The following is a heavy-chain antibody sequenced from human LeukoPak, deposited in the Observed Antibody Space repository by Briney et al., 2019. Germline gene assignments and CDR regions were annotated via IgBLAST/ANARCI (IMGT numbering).Heavy chain of an antibody. V-gene: IGHV4-39*07. CDR1: GGSISSNSYY. D-gene: IGHD1-26*01. CDR3: AREEVGADAFDI. Sequence: SETLSLTCTVSGGSISSNSYYWGWIRQPSGKGLEWIGSIYYSGSTYYNPSLKSRVTISVDTSKNQFSLKLSSVTAADTAVYYCAREEVGADAFDIWGQGTMVTVSS. CDR2: IYYSGST. J-gene: IGHJ3*02.